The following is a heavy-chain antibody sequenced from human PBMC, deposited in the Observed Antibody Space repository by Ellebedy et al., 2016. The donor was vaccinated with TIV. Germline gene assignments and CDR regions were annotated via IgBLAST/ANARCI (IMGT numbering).Heavy chain of an antibody. CDR1: GGTFSSYA. CDR3: AAGSRYGSGYYFDY. J-gene: IGHJ4*02. CDR2: INPSGGST. V-gene: IGHV1-46*01. D-gene: IGHD3-10*01. Sequence: ASVKVSCKASGGTFSSYAISWVRQAPGQGLEWMGIINPSGGSTSYAQKFQGRVTMTRDTSTSTVYMELSSLRSEDTAVYYCAAGSRYGSGYYFDYWGQGTLVTVSS.